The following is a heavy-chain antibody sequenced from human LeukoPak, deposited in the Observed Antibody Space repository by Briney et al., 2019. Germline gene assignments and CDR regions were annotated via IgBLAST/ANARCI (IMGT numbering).Heavy chain of an antibody. CDR1: GGAFSSYA. CDR3: AREGWDAEAFDI. V-gene: IGHV3-30-3*01. CDR2: ISYDGSNK. D-gene: IGHD6-19*01. Sequence: SCKASGGAFSSYAFSWVRQAPGKGLEWVAVISYDGSNKYYADSVKGRFTISRDNSKNTLYLQMNSLRAEDTAVYYCAREGWDAEAFDIWGQGTMVTVSS. J-gene: IGHJ3*02.